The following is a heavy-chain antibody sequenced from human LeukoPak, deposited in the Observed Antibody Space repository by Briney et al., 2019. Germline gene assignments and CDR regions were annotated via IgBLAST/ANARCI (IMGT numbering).Heavy chain of an antibody. CDR3: AKGGKASDY. J-gene: IGHJ4*02. CDR2: IINSGSGT. CDR1: GFTFSSYA. D-gene: IGHD3-10*01. V-gene: IGHV3-23*01. Sequence: GGSLSLSCAASGFTFSSYAMSWVRQAPGKGLEWVSAIINSGSGTCYVDSVKGRFTISRDNSKNTLYLQMNSLRAEDTAVYYCAKGGKASDYWGQGTLVTVSS.